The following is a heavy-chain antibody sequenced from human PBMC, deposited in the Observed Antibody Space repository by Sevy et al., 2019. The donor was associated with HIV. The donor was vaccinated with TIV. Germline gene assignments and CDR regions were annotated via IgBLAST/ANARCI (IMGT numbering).Heavy chain of an antibody. D-gene: IGHD2-2*02. CDR3: AKDGLGYCSSTSCYIRNNWFDP. V-gene: IGHV3-30*18. CDR1: GFTFSSYG. Sequence: GGSLRLSCAASGFTFSSYGMHWVRQAPGKGLEWVAVISYDGSNKYYADSVKGRFTISRDNSKNTLYLQMNSLRAEDTVGYYCAKDGLGYCSSTSCYIRNNWFDPWGQGTLVTVSS. J-gene: IGHJ5*02. CDR2: ISYDGSNK.